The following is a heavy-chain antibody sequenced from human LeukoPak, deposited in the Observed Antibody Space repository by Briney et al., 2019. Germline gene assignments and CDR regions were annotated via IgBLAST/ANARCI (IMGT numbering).Heavy chain of an antibody. D-gene: IGHD3-10*01. CDR1: GGSISSGGYS. CDR2: IYYSGST. V-gene: IGHV4-30-4*07. CDR3: ARGRGNYGSGSYSNWFDP. Sequence: PSQTLSLTCAVSGGSISSGGYSWSWIRQPPGKGLEWIGYIYYSGSTYYNPSLKSRVTISVDTSKNQFSLKLSSVTAADTAVYYCARGRGNYGSGSYSNWFDPWGQGTLVTVSS. J-gene: IGHJ5*02.